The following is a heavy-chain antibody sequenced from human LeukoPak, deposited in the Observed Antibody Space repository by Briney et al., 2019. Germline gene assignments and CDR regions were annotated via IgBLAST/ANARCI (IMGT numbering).Heavy chain of an antibody. J-gene: IGHJ6*03. D-gene: IGHD2-2*01. Sequence: HGESLKISCKGSGYSFTSYWIGWVRQMPGKGLEWMGIIYPGDSDTRYSPSFQGQVTISADKSIRTAYLQWDRLKASDTAMYYCARHVEPAASYYYMDVWGKGTTVTVSS. CDR2: IYPGDSDT. V-gene: IGHV5-51*01. CDR1: GYSFTSYW. CDR3: ARHVEPAASYYYMDV.